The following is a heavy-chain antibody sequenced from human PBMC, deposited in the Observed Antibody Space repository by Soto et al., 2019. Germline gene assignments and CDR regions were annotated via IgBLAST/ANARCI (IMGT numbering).Heavy chain of an antibody. J-gene: IGHJ5*02. Sequence: FLRLSCAASGFTFSSYGMHWVRQAPGKGLEWVAVISYDGSNKYYADSVKGRFTISRDNSKNTLYLQMNSLRAEDTAVYYCAKDLSSGITMVRGVIGPWGQGTLDIVSS. CDR2: ISYDGSNK. CDR1: GFTFSSYG. CDR3: AKDLSSGITMVRGVIGP. D-gene: IGHD3-10*01. V-gene: IGHV3-30*18.